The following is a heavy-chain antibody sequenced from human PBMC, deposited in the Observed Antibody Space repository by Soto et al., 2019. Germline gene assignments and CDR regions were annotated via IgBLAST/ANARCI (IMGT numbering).Heavy chain of an antibody. J-gene: IGHJ5*02. V-gene: IGHV1-69*01. CDR1: GGTFSSYA. CDR3: ARDVVVVPAAISWFDP. CDR2: IIPIFGTA. Sequence: QVQLVQSGAEVKKPGSSVKVSCKASGGTFSSYAISWVRQAPGQGLEWMGGIIPIFGTANYAQKFQGRVTITADESTSTAYMELSSLRSEDTAVYYCARDVVVVPAAISWFDPWGQGALVTVSS. D-gene: IGHD2-2*02.